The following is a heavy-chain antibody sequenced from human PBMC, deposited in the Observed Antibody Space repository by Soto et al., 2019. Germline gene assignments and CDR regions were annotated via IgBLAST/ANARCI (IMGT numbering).Heavy chain of an antibody. CDR1: GYSISSGYY. CDR3: ARGRGYSYGYPFDY. Sequence: PSETLSLTCAVSGYSISSGYYWGWIRQPPGKGLEWIGSIYHGGSTYYNPSLRSRVTISVDTSKNHFSLKLSSVTAADTAIYSCARGRGYSYGYPFDYWGQGTLVTV. V-gene: IGHV4-38-2*01. D-gene: IGHD5-18*01. J-gene: IGHJ4*02. CDR2: IYHGGST.